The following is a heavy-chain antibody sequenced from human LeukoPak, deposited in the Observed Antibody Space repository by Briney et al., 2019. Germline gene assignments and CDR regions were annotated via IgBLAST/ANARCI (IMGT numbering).Heavy chain of an antibody. CDR1: GYTFTGYY. J-gene: IGHJ5*02. CDR2: INPNSGDT. V-gene: IGHV1-2*02. CDR3: ARDRYSGSTWFDP. D-gene: IGHD5-12*01. Sequence: GASVKVSCKASGYTFTGYYMHWVRQAPGQGLEWMGWINPNSGDTNSAQTFQGRVTMTRDTSISTAYMELSSLTSDDTAVYYCARDRYSGSTWFDPWGQGTLVTVSS.